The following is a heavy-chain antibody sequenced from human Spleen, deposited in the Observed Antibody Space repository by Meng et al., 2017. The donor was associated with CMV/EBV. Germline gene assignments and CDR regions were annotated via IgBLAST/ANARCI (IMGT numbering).Heavy chain of an antibody. CDR3: ATDHCSSTSCYGGWFDP. CDR1: GSTITEFY. J-gene: IGHJ5*02. CDR2: FDPEDGET. D-gene: IGHD2-2*01. V-gene: IGHV1-24*01. Sequence: QIQAVSSGDEVKKAGALEKVSCKVSGSTITEFYTHSGRRIPGKGLECMGGFDPEDGETIYDQKFQGGVTMTEETSTDTDYMALSSLRSEETAVYYCATDHCSSTSCYGGWFDPWGQGTLVTVSS.